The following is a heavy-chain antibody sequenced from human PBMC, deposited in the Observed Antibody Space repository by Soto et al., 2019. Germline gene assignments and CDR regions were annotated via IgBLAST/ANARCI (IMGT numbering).Heavy chain of an antibody. CDR1: GGTFSSHT. V-gene: IGHV1-69*08. CDR2: IIPALGTA. J-gene: IGHJ2*01. D-gene: IGHD4-17*01. CDR3: ARPDFGDYWYFDL. Sequence: QDQLVQSGAEVKKPGSSVKVSCKASGGTFSSHTFSWVRQAPGQGLEWMGRIIPALGTATYAQKFQGRVTITADESAPTVYMELNSLRSEATAVYSCARPDFGDYWYFDLWGSGTLVTVSS.